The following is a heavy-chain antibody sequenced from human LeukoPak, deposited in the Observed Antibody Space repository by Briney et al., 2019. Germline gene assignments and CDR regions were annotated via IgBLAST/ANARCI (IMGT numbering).Heavy chain of an antibody. V-gene: IGHV1-46*01. CDR1: GYTFTSYG. Sequence: ASVKVSCKASGYTFTSYGISWVRQAPGQGLEWMGLINPSGGSTNYAQKFQGRVTMTRDTSTSTVNVELSSLRSEDTAVYYCARGPSITLVRGGQWYHYMDVWGKGTTVTISS. D-gene: IGHD3-10*01. CDR2: INPSGGST. CDR3: ARGPSITLVRGGQWYHYMDV. J-gene: IGHJ6*03.